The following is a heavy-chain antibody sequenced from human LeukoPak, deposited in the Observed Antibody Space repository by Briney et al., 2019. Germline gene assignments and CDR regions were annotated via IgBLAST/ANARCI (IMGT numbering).Heavy chain of an antibody. Sequence: ASVKVSCKASGYTFTSYAMNWVRQAPGQGLQWMGWINTNTGNPTYAQGFTGRFVFSLDTSVSTAYLQISSLKAEDTAVYYCARAPLWFGELSSLDYWGQGTLVTVSS. CDR2: INTNTGNP. CDR3: ARAPLWFGELSSLDY. CDR1: GYTFTSYA. D-gene: IGHD3-10*01. V-gene: IGHV7-4-1*02. J-gene: IGHJ4*02.